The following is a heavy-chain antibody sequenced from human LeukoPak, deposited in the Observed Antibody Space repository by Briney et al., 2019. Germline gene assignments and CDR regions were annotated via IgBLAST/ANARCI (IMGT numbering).Heavy chain of an antibody. J-gene: IGHJ6*02. CDR3: ARGCITIFGVVIPPKPYYYGMDV. D-gene: IGHD3-3*01. Sequence: SVKVSCKASGGTFSSYAISWVRQAPGQGLEWMGGIIPIFGTANYAQKFQGRVTITADESTSTAYMELSSLRSEDTAVYYCARGCITIFGVVIPPKPYYYGMDVWGQGTTVTVSS. CDR2: IIPIFGTA. CDR1: GGTFSSYA. V-gene: IGHV1-69*01.